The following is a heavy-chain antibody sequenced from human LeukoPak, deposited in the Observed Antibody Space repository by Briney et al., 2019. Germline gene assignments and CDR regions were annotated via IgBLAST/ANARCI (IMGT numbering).Heavy chain of an antibody. CDR3: ARDPGYCSGGSCHYYYMDV. CDR1: GYTFTGYY. CDR2: INPNSGGT. V-gene: IGHV1-2*02. J-gene: IGHJ6*03. Sequence: ASVKVSCKASGYTFTGYYMHWVRQAPGQGLEWMGWINPNSGGTNYAQKFQGRATMTRDTSISTAYMELSRLRSDDTAVYYCARDPGYCSGGSCHYYYMDVWGKGTTVTVSS. D-gene: IGHD2-15*01.